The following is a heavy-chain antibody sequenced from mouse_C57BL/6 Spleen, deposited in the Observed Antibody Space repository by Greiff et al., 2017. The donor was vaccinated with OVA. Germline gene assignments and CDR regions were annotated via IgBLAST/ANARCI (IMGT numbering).Heavy chain of an antibody. CDR1: GYTFTSYW. CDR3: ARWCTTQWHFDY. Sequence: QVQLQQPGAELVRPGSSVKLSCKASGYTFTSYWMPWVKQRPIQGLEWIGNIDPSDSETHYNQKFKDKATLTVDKSSSTAYMQLSSLTSEDSAVYYCARWCTTQWHFDYWGQGTTLTVSS. J-gene: IGHJ2*01. CDR2: IDPSDSET. D-gene: IGHD1-1*01. V-gene: IGHV1-52*01.